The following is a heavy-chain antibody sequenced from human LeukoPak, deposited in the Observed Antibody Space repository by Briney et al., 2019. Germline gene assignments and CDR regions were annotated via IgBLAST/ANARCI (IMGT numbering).Heavy chain of an antibody. V-gene: IGHV4-4*07. Sequence: PSETLSLTCTVSGGSIGSYYWSWIRQPAGKGLEWIGRIYNSGSTNYNPSLKSRVTMSVDTSKNQFSLKLSSVTAADTAVYYCARDYYDNSGQSFDYWGQGTLVTVSS. J-gene: IGHJ4*02. CDR2: IYNSGST. CDR1: GGSIGSYY. D-gene: IGHD3-22*01. CDR3: ARDYYDNSGQSFDY.